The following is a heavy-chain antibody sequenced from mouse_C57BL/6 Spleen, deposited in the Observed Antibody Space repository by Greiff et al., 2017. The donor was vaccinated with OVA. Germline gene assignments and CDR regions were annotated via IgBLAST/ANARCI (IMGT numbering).Heavy chain of an antibody. J-gene: IGHJ4*01. D-gene: IGHD1-1*01. CDR2: IYPRDGST. CDR3: ARWEGYYGAMDD. CDR1: GYTFTVHT. Sequence: QVTLVESDAELVKPGASVQISCKVSGYTFTVHTIHWMKQRPEQGLDWIGYIYPRDGSTKYNEKFKGKATLTADKYSSTAYMQLYCRASEDCAVEFCARWEGYYGAMDDWGQGTTVTVSS. V-gene: IGHV1-78*01.